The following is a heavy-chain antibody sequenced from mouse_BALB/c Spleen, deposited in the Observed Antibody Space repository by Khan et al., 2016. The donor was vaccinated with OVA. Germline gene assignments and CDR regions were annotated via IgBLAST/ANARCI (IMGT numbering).Heavy chain of an antibody. CDR3: AKDPPYYALDY. CDR2: LWAGGSK. Sequence: VELVESGPGLVAPSQSLSITCTVSGFSLTDYAVSWIRQPPGKGLEWLGVLWAGGSKYYNSALNSRLSISKDNSKSQVFLEMNSLQTDDTAMYYCAKDPPYYALDYWGQGTSVTVSS. CDR1: GFSLTDYA. V-gene: IGHV2-6-5*01. J-gene: IGHJ4*01.